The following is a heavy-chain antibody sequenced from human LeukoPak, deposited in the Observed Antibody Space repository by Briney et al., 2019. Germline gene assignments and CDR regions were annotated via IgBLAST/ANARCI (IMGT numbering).Heavy chain of an antibody. Sequence: HPGGSLRLSCAASGFTFSSYAMHWVRQAPGKGLEWVAVISYDGSNKYYAASVKGRFTISRDNSKNTLYLQMNSLRPEDTAMYYCARTAHFYSNGFDIWGQGTMVTVSS. CDR1: GFTFSSYA. D-gene: IGHD1-26*01. V-gene: IGHV3-30-3*01. CDR2: ISYDGSNK. J-gene: IGHJ3*02. CDR3: ARTAHFYSNGFDI.